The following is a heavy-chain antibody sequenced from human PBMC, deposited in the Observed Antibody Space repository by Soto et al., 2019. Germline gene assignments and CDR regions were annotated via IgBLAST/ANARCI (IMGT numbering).Heavy chain of an antibody. V-gene: IGHV1-18*01. D-gene: IGHD3-22*01. CDR2: ISAYNGNT. CDR3: ARVITSMDYYDSSGYSFWFGP. Sequence: AASVKVSCKASGYTFTSYGISWVRQAPGQGLEWMGWISAYNGNTNYAQKLQGRVTMTTDTSTSTAYMELRSLRSDDTAVYYCARVITSMDYYDSSGYSFWFGPWGQGTLVTVSS. J-gene: IGHJ5*02. CDR1: GYTFTSYG.